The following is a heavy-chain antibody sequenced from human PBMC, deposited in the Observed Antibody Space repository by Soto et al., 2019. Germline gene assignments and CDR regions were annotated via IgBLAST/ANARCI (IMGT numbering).Heavy chain of an antibody. D-gene: IGHD2-21*02. V-gene: IGHV3-23*01. Sequence: EVQLLESGGDLVQPGGSLRLSCAASGFTFTSYTMSWVRQAPGKGLEWVSAISGSGYSTSYADSVKGRFTVSRDNSQNTVYLQMNSLRVEDTAVYFCARGPGDSRYYFDWCGRGSLVTVSS. CDR3: ARGPGDSRYYFDW. CDR2: ISGSGYST. CDR1: GFTFTSYT. J-gene: IGHJ4*02.